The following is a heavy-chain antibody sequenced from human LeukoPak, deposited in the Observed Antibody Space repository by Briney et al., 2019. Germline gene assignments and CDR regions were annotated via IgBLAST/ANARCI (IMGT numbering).Heavy chain of an antibody. Sequence: GESLKISCKGSGYSFTSYWIGWVRQMPGKGLEWMGIIYPGDSDTRYSPSFQGQVTISADKSISTAYLQWSSLKASDTAMYYCARHYAGPVGLGTPKGASWFDPWAREPWSPSPQ. CDR3: ARHYAGPVGLGTPKGASWFDP. V-gene: IGHV5-51*01. CDR1: GYSFTSYW. CDR2: IYPGDSDT. J-gene: IGHJ5*02. D-gene: IGHD3-10*01.